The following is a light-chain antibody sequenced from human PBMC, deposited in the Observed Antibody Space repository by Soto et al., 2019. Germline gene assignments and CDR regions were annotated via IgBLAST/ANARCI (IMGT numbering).Light chain of an antibody. Sequence: QSVLTQPASVSGSPGQSITISCTGTSSDVVGYNYVSWYQQHPGKAPKLMIYDVSNRPSGVSNRFSGSKSGNTASVTISGLQAEDEADYYCSSYTSSSTHNYVFGTGTKVTVL. CDR1: SSDVVGYNY. J-gene: IGLJ1*01. CDR2: DVS. CDR3: SSYTSSSTHNYV. V-gene: IGLV2-14*01.